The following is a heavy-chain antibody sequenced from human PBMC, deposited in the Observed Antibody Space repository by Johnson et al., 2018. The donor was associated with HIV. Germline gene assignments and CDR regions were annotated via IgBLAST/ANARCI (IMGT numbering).Heavy chain of an antibody. CDR2: IRSKPYGGTK. D-gene: IGHD3-3*01. J-gene: IGHJ3*02. CDR3: TRGGVTVFGVVDAFDI. CDR1: GFTVSSNY. Sequence: VQLVESGGGLIQPGGSLRLSCAASGFTVSSNYMSWVRQAPGKGLEWVGFIRSKPYGGTKEYATSVKGRFGISRDDSKNIAYLQMNSLKIEDTAVYYCTRGGVTVFGVVDAFDIWGQGTVVTVSS. V-gene: IGHV3-71*04.